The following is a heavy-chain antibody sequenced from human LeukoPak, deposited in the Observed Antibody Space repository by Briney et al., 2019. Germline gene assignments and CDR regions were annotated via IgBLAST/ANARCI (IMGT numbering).Heavy chain of an antibody. Sequence: SETLSLTCTVSGGSISGSSYYWGWIRQPPGKGLEWIGSIYYSGSTYYNPSLKSRVTISVDTSKNQFSLKLNSVTATDTAVYDCARHDQWLARLRSWGQGTLVTVSS. CDR2: IYYSGST. D-gene: IGHD6-19*01. V-gene: IGHV4-39*01. J-gene: IGHJ4*02. CDR1: GGSISGSSYY. CDR3: ARHDQWLARLRS.